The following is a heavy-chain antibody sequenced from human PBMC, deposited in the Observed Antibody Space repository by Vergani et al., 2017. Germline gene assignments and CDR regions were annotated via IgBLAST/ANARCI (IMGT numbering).Heavy chain of an antibody. CDR2: IYHSGST. CDR3: TRGRPKGRFLEWTTPYYYYGMDV. Sequence: QVQLQESGPGLVKPSGTLSLTCAVSGGSISSSNWWSWVRQPPGKGLEWIGEIYHSGSTNYNPSLKSRVTISVDTSKNQFSLKLSSVTAADTAVYYCTRGRPKGRFLEWTTPYYYYGMDVWGQGTTVTVSS. V-gene: IGHV4-4*02. J-gene: IGHJ6*02. CDR1: GGSISSSNW. D-gene: IGHD3-3*01.